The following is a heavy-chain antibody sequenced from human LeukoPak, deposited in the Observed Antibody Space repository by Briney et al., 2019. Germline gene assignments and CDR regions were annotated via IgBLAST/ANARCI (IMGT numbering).Heavy chain of an antibody. CDR2: IYYSGNT. D-gene: IGHD6-6*01. CDR1: GGSISSYY. Sequence: SETLSLTCTVSGGSISSYYWNWIRQPPGKGLEWIGYIYYSGNTNYNPSLKSRVTISVDTSKNQFSLKLSSVTAADTAVYYCAREGNIAARPSYYYYMDVWGKGTTVTVSS. CDR3: AREGNIAARPSYYYYMDV. V-gene: IGHV4-59*01. J-gene: IGHJ6*03.